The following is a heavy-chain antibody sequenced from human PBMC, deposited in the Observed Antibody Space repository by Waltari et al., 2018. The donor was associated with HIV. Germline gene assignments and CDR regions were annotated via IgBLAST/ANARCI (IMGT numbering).Heavy chain of an antibody. V-gene: IGHV4-34*01. CDR1: GGSFSGYY. CDR2: NNHSGST. D-gene: IGHD4-17*01. J-gene: IGHJ6*02. CDR3: ARQHDYGGPTSKYYQYYGMDV. Sequence: VQLQQWGAGLLKPSETLSLTCAVSGGSFSGYYWTWIRQSPGKGLEWIGQNNHSGSTNYNQSLQSRGTMSVDTSKNHFSLNRSSVTAADSAVYHCARQHDYGGPTSKYYQYYGMDVWGQGTTVTVS.